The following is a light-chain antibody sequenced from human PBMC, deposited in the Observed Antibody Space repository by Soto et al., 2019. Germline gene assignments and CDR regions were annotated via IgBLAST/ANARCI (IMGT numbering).Light chain of an antibody. CDR3: CSYAGSSTLV. V-gene: IGLV2-23*02. Sequence: QSVLTQPASVSGSPGQSITISCTGTSSDVGSYNLVSWYQQHPGKAPKLMIYEVSKRPSGVSNRFSGSKSGNTASLTISGLQAEDEADYYCCSYAGSSTLVFGGGTRFTVL. CDR2: EVS. CDR1: SSDVGSYNL. J-gene: IGLJ2*01.